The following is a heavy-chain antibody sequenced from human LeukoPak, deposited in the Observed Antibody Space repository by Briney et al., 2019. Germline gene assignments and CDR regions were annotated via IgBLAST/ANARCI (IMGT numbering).Heavy chain of an antibody. V-gene: IGHV1-46*01. D-gene: IGHD1-1*01. J-gene: IGHJ4*02. CDR2: INPSGGGT. CDR1: GYTFTDYY. CDR3: ARDGARIQLWWFDY. Sequence: ASVKVSCKASGYTFTDYYMHWVRQAPGQGLEWMGIINPSGGGTKYAQRVQGRVTMTRDTSTSTVYMEVSRLRSEDTAVYYCARDGARIQLWWFDYWGQGTLVTVSS.